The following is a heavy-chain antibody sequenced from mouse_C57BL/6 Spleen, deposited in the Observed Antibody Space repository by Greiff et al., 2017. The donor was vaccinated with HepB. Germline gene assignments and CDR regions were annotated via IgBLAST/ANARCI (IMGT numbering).Heavy chain of an antibody. CDR3: VRESRANWETGDYFDY. CDR2: IRSKSSNYAT. CDR1: GFTFNTYA. J-gene: IGHJ2*01. V-gene: IGHV10-3*01. Sequence: EVQVVESGGGLVQPKGSLKLSCAASGFTFNTYAMHWVRQAPGKGLEWVARIRSKSSNYATYYADSVKDRFTISRDDSQSMLYLQMNNLKTEDTAMYYCVRESRANWETGDYFDYWGQGTTLTVSS. D-gene: IGHD4-1*01.